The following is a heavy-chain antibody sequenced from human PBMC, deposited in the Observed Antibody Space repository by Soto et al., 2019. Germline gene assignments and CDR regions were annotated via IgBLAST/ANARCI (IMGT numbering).Heavy chain of an antibody. CDR2: ISDSGGLT. J-gene: IGHJ3*02. Sequence: VQLLESGGDLVHPGGSLRLSCAASGFAFSSHPMSWVHQAPERGLEWVSGISDSGGLTYNADSVKGRFTISRDNSKNTLYLQMNSLRAEDTALYYCARRAFGSSRSFDIWGQGTMVTVSS. CDR3: ARRAFGSSRSFDI. V-gene: IGHV3-23*01. D-gene: IGHD6-6*01. CDR1: GFAFSSHP.